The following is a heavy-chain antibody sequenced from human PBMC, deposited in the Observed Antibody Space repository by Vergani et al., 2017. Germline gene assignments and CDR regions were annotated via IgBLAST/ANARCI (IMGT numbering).Heavy chain of an antibody. V-gene: IGHV1-18*01. J-gene: IGHJ4*02. D-gene: IGHD3-16*02. CDR2: ISAYNGNT. CDR1: VYTFTSYG. CDR3: ARVWGYDYGWGSYLHPGFDY. Sequence: QVQLVQSGAEVKKPGASVKVSCKASVYTFTSYGISWVRQAPGQGLECMGWISAYNGNTNYAQKLQGRVTMTTDTSTSTAYMELRSLRSDDTAVYYCARVWGYDYGWGSYLHPGFDYWGQGTLVTVSS.